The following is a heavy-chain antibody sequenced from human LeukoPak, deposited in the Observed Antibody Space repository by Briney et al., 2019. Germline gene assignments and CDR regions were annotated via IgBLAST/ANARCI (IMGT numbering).Heavy chain of an antibody. CDR3: ARDGGGSHAADALDI. J-gene: IGHJ3*02. CDR2: IWYDGSNK. D-gene: IGHD3-16*01. Sequence: PGTSLRLSCAASGFTFSTYAMHWVRQTPGKGLEWVALIWYDGSNKYYADSVKGRFTISRDNSDNTLYLQVNSLRVADTAVYYCARDGGGSHAADALDIWGQGTMVTVSS. V-gene: IGHV3-33*01. CDR1: GFTFSTYA.